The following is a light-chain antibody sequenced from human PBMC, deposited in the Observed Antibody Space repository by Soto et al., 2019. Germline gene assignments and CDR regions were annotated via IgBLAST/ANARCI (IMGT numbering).Light chain of an antibody. CDR2: LGS. Sequence: DIVMTQSPLSLPVTPGEPASISCRSSQSLLHSNGYNYLDWYLQKPGQSPQLLIYLGSNRASGVPDRFSGSGSGTDFTLTISRLEPEDFAVYYCQQSGSSPITFGQGTRLEI. J-gene: IGKJ5*01. CDR3: QQSGSSPIT. CDR1: QSLLHSNGYNY. V-gene: IGKV2-28*01.